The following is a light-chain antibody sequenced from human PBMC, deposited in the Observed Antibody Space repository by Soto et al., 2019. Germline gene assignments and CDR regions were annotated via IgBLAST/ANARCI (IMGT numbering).Light chain of an antibody. CDR1: SSDVGSYNL. V-gene: IGLV2-23*02. Sequence: QSALTQPASVSGSPGQSITISCTGTSSDVGSYNLVSWYQQHPGKAPKVMIYEVSNRPSGVSNRFSGSKSGNTASLTISGLQAEDEADYYCCSYAGSSTVYVFGTGTKVTVL. CDR2: EVS. J-gene: IGLJ1*01. CDR3: CSYAGSSTVYV.